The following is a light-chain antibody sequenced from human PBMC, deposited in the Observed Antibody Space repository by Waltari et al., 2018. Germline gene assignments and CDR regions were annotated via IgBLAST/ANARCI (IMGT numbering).Light chain of an antibody. V-gene: IGKV4-1*01. CDR1: QSVLYRSNNKNF. CDR3: QQYYTTPPT. CDR2: WAS. J-gene: IGKJ3*01. Sequence: DIVMTQSPDSLAVSLGERATINCKLSQSVLYRSNNKNFLAWYQQRPGQSPKLLIYWASTRESGVPDRFSGSGSGTDFTLTISSLQAEDVAVYYCQQYYTTPPTFGPGTKVDIK.